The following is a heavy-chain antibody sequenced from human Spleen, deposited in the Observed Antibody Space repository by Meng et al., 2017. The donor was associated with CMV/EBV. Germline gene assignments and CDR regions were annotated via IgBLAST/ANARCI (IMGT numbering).Heavy chain of an antibody. D-gene: IGHD6-19*01. CDR3: ARDAGTIAVSGIGDY. Sequence: ASVKVSCKASGFIFTDFFMHWVRQVPGQGFQWLGWISAKNGGTKYAPKVQGRVTMTTDTSTSTAYMELRGLRSDDTAVYYCARDAGTIAVSGIGDYWGQGTLVTVSS. CDR1: GFIFTDFF. CDR2: ISAKNGGT. J-gene: IGHJ4*02. V-gene: IGHV1-18*04.